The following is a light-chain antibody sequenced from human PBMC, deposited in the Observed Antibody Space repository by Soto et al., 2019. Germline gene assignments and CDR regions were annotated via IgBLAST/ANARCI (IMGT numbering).Light chain of an antibody. V-gene: IGKV3-11*01. CDR3: QQRSNWPPVT. J-gene: IGKJ4*01. CDR1: QSASNY. CDR2: DAS. Sequence: EIVFTQSPATLSFSPGERATLSCRASQSASNYLAWYQQKPGQAPRLLIYDASNRASGIPARFSGSGSGTDFTLTISSLDPEDFAVYYCQQRSNWPPVTFGGGTKVDIK.